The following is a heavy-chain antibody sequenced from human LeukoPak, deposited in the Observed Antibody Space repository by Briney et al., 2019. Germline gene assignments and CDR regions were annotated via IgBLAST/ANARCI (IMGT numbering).Heavy chain of an antibody. D-gene: IGHD6-13*01. CDR2: IFYSGTT. V-gene: IGHV4-39*01. J-gene: IGHJ4*02. CDR3: ARRRIAAIDY. CDR1: GGSISSSSYY. Sequence: SETLSLTCTVSGGSISSSSYYWDWIRQPPGKGLEWIGTIFYSGTTSYSPSLKSRVTISVDTSRNQFSLKLNSVAAADTAIYYCARRRIAAIDYWGQGTLVTVSS.